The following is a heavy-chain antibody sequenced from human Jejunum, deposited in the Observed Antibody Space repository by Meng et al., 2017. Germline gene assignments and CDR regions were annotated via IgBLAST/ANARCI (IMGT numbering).Heavy chain of an antibody. CDR3: TRGTDRAKSGDY. D-gene: IGHD1-14*01. CDR2: IHPSGST. V-gene: IGHV4-34*01. CDR1: GGSSSGFY. Sequence: LRQWGEGLLKPSETLSLTCAVYGGSSSGFYLSWIRQPPGKGLEWIGEIHPSGSTDYNPSLKSRLTISLDTSKNQFSLSLNSATAADTGIYYCTRGTDRAKSGDYWGQGTLVTVSS. J-gene: IGHJ4*02.